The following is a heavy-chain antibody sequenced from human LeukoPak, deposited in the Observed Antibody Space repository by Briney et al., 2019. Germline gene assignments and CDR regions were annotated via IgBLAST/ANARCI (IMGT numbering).Heavy chain of an antibody. D-gene: IGHD2/OR15-2a*01. CDR1: GFSFSSYA. V-gene: IGHV3-30*02. CDR3: ARVSILIVPYYAFDI. J-gene: IGHJ3*02. CDR2: IRDDGSNK. Sequence: GGSLRLSCAASGFSFSSYAMHWVRQAPGKGLEWVAFIRDDGSNKYQVEFVKGRFSISRDNSKHTLYLQMNSLRAEDTAVYYCARVSILIVPYYAFDIWGQGTMVTVSS.